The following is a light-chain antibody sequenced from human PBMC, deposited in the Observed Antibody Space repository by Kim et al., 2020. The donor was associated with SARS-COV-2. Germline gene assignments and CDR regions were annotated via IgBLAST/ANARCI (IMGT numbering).Light chain of an antibody. Sequence: PGRSITISCTGNSSDVGNYNLVSWYQQHPGKAPKLMIYEVTKRPSGVSNRFSGSKSGNTASLTISGLQAEDEADYYCCSYAGSRNVFGGGTQLTVL. CDR3: CSYAGSRNV. V-gene: IGLV2-23*02. J-gene: IGLJ7*01. CDR1: SSDVGNYNL. CDR2: EVT.